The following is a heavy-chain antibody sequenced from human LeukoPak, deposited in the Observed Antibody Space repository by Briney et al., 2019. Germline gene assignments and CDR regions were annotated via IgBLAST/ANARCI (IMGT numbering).Heavy chain of an antibody. Sequence: PGGSLRLSCAASGFTFSSYGMHWVRQAPGKGLEWVAFIRYDGSNKYYADSVKGRFTISRDNSKNTLYLQINSLRAEDTAVYYCAKLGGSYPQWFAPWGQGTLVTVSS. D-gene: IGHD2-15*01. CDR1: GFTFSSYG. J-gene: IGHJ5*02. CDR3: AKLGGSYPQWFAP. V-gene: IGHV3-30*02. CDR2: IRYDGSNK.